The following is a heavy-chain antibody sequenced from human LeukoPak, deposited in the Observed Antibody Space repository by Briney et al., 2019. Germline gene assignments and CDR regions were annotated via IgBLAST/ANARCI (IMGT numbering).Heavy chain of an antibody. Sequence: GGSLRLSCAASGFTFSSYAMSWVRQAPGKGLEWVSSISGSDDSTYYADSVKGRFTISRDNSKNTLYLQMNSLRAEDTAVYYCARVQASGTGVSNAFDIWGQGTMVTVSS. CDR3: ARVQASGTGVSNAFDI. V-gene: IGHV3-23*01. D-gene: IGHD3/OR15-3a*01. J-gene: IGHJ3*02. CDR1: GFTFSSYA. CDR2: ISGSDDST.